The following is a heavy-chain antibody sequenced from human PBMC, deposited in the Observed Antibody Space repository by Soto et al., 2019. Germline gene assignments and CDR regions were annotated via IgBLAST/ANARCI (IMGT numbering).Heavy chain of an antibody. CDR3: ARVVPGAEAWCGP. Sequence: ASVKVSCKTSGYTFSNYGITWVRQAPGQPLEWLGWISLYSDGTNYAQKFQGRVSMTTDTSTTTAYMELRSLRSDDPAVYYRARVVPGAEAWCGPWGQGTRVTVSS. D-gene: IGHD2-2*01. CDR2: ISLYSDGT. V-gene: IGHV1-18*01. CDR1: GYTFSNYG. J-gene: IGHJ5*02.